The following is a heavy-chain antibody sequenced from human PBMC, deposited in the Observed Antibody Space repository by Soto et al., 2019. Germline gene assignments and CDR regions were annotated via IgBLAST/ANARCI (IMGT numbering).Heavy chain of an antibody. CDR1: GGSFSGYY. CDR2: NNHSGST. V-gene: IGHV4-34*01. D-gene: IGHD5-12*01. CDR3: ARAAGYSGYVRYYYYMDV. Sequence: SETLSLTCAVYGGSFSGYYWSWIRQPPGKGLEWIGENNHSGSTNYNPSLKSRVTISVDTSKNQFSLKLSSVTAADTAVYYCARAAGYSGYVRYYYYMDVWGKGTTVTVSS. J-gene: IGHJ6*03.